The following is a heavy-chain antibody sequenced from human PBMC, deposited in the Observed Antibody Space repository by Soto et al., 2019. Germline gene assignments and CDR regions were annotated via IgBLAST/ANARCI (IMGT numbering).Heavy chain of an antibody. CDR1: GFTFNSDA. J-gene: IGHJ6*03. Sequence: PGGSLRLACAASGFTFNSDAMSWVRQAPGKGLEWVSAISGSGGSTYYADSVKGRFTISRDNSKNTLYLQMNSLRAEDTAVYYCAKDVLPVLRYFDWPRRKGPYMDVWGKGTTVTVSS. CDR3: AKDVLPVLRYFDWPRRKGPYMDV. CDR2: ISGSGGST. D-gene: IGHD3-9*01. V-gene: IGHV3-23*01.